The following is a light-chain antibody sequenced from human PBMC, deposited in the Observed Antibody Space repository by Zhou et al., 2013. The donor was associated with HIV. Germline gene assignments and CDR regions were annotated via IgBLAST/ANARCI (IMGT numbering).Light chain of an antibody. CDR2: AAS. J-gene: IGKJ3*01. Sequence: IQMTQSPPSLSTYVGDRVTITCRASHDVGTSLAWFQQRPGKAPKSLIYAASRSQSGVPSRFSGSGSGTDFTLTINGLQPEDFATYYCQHYNSHSRAFGPGTRVD. CDR3: QHYNSHSRA. V-gene: IGKV1-16*01. CDR1: HDVGTS.